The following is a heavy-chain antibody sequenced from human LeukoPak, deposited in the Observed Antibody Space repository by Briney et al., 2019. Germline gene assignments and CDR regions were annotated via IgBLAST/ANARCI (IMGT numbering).Heavy chain of an antibody. J-gene: IGHJ4*02. CDR3: ARWTTTYLDY. CDR2: INPNNGGT. V-gene: IGHV1-2*02. D-gene: IGHD4-11*01. Sequence: GASVKVSCKASGYTFTGYYMHWVRQAPGQGFEWMGWINPNNGGTNYAQKFRGRVTMTRDTSISTTYMELTRLRSDDTAVYYCARWTTTYLDYWGQGTLVTVSS. CDR1: GYTFTGYY.